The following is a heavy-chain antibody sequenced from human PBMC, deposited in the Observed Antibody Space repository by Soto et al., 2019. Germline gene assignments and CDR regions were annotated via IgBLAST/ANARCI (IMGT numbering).Heavy chain of an antibody. D-gene: IGHD1-26*01. Sequence: EVQLLESGGGLVQPGGSLKLSCAALGFPFSGFAWRWVRQAPVKGLEWVSAISGSGDSTYYADSVKGRFTISRDNSKNTLYLQMNSLRAEDTAVYYCARRGSGSYYDYWGQGTLVTVSS. V-gene: IGHV3-23*01. CDR3: ARRGSGSYYDY. J-gene: IGHJ4*02. CDR2: ISGSGDST. CDR1: GFPFSGFA.